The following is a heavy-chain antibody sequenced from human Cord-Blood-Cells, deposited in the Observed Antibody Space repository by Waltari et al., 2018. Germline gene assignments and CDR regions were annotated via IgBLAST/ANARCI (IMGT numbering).Heavy chain of an antibody. CDR2: TRNKANRYTT. J-gene: IGHJ6*02. Sequence: EVQLVESGGGLVQPGGSLRLSCAASGFTFSDHYMDWVRQAPGKGLEWVGRTRNKANRYTTEYAASVKGKFTISRDDSKNSLYLQMNSLKTEDTAVYYCADLGHYYGMDVWGQGTTVTVSS. V-gene: IGHV3-72*01. CDR3: ADLGHYYGMDV. CDR1: GFTFSDHY.